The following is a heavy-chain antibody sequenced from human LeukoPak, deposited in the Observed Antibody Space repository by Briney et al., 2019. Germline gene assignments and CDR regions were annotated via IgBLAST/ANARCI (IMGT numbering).Heavy chain of an antibody. CDR2: IFHNGKA. CDR3: AKYSSGYYYGLN. D-gene: IGHD3-22*01. V-gene: IGHV4-31*03. Sequence: SETLSLTCTVSGGSITINGYYWTWIRRHPGKGLEWIGYIFHNGKAYYNPSLKSRATISVDTSKNQFSLSLRSATAADTAFYYCAKYSSGYYYGLNWGQGALVTVAS. CDR1: GGSITINGYY. J-gene: IGHJ4*02.